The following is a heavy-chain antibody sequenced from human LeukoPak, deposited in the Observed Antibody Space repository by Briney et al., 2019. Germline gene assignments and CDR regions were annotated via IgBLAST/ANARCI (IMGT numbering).Heavy chain of an antibody. D-gene: IGHD2-2*01. CDR2: MNPNSGNT. Sequence: GASVKVSCKASGYTFTSYDINWVRQATGQGLEWMGWMNPNSGNTGYAQKFQGRVTITRNTSISTAYMELSRLRSDDTAVYYCARDGAVPAAPGESDYWGQGTLVTVSS. CDR1: GYTFTSYD. J-gene: IGHJ4*02. CDR3: ARDGAVPAAPGESDY. V-gene: IGHV1-8*03.